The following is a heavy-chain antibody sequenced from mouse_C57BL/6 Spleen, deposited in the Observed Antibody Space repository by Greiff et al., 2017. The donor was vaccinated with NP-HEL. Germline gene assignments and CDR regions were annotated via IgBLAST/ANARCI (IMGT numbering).Heavy chain of an antibody. CDR1: GYTFTDYE. J-gene: IGHJ4*01. Sequence: QVQLQQSGAELVRPGASVTLSCKASGYTFTDYEMHWVKQTPVHGLEWIGAIDPETGGTAYNQKFKGKAILTADKSSSTAYMELRSLTSEDSAVYYCTRSYYSNLYYAMDYWGQGTSGTVSS. CDR2: IDPETGGT. CDR3: TRSYYSNLYYAMDY. D-gene: IGHD2-5*01. V-gene: IGHV1-15*01.